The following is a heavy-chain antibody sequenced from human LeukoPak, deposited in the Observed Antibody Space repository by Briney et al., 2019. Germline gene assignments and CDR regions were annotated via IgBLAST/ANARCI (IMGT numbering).Heavy chain of an antibody. D-gene: IGHD3-9*01. CDR3: ARAKGLRYFRRPSDAFDI. CDR1: GGSISSYY. V-gene: IGHV4-39*07. J-gene: IGHJ3*02. CDR2: IYYSGST. Sequence: SETLSLTCTVSGGSISSYYWGWIRQPPGKGLEWIGSIYYSGSTYYNPSLKSRVTISVDTSKNQFSLKLSSVTAADTAVYYCARAKGLRYFRRPSDAFDIWGQGTMVTVSS.